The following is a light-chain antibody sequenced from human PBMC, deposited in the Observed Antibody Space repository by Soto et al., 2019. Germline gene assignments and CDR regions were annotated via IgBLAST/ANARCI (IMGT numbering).Light chain of an antibody. J-gene: IGLJ2*01. Sequence: QLVLTQPPSASGTPGQRVTISCSGSNSNIGGNFVYWYQQLPGTAPKLLIYRNSQRPSGVPDRISGSTSGTSASLSISGLRSEDEADYYCAAWDDSLSGVVFGGGTKLTVL. V-gene: IGLV1-47*01. CDR2: RNS. CDR3: AAWDDSLSGVV. CDR1: NSNIGGNF.